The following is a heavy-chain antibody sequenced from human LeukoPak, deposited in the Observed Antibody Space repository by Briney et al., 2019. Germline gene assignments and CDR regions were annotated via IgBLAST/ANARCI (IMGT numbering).Heavy chain of an antibody. CDR2: ISGSGGGT. CDR1: GFTFSGSA. CDR3: AKTIRITENIAAAGLFDY. V-gene: IGHV3-23*01. D-gene: IGHD6-13*01. J-gene: IGHJ4*02. Sequence: GGSLRLSCAASGFTFSGSAMHWVRQAPGKGLEWVAAISGSGGGTYHADSGKGRFTVSRDNSKYTLYLHMNSLRADDTAVYYCAKTIRITENIAAAGLFDYWGRGTLVTVSS.